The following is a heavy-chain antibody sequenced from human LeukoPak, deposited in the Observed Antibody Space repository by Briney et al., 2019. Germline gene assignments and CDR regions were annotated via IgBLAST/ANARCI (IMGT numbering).Heavy chain of an antibody. J-gene: IGHJ4*02. CDR1: GFTFNNYA. V-gene: IGHV3-23*01. Sequence: GGSLRLSCAASGFTFNNYAMSWVRQAPGKGLEWVSAISGGGGSTYYADSVKGRFTISRDSSKNTLYLQMNSLRAEDTAVYYCAKDTGIAVAGRYYFDYWGQGTLVTVSS. CDR2: ISGGGGST. D-gene: IGHD6-19*01. CDR3: AKDTGIAVAGRYYFDY.